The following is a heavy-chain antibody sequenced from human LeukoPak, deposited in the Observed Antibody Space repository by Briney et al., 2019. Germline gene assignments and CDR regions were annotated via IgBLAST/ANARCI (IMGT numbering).Heavy chain of an antibody. D-gene: IGHD2-15*01. J-gene: IGHJ5*02. Sequence: SETLSLTCTVSGGSISSSIYYWGWIRQPPGKGLEWIGSIYYSGSTYYNPSLKSRVTISVDTSKNQFSLKLSSVTAADTAVYYCARQRLGYCSGGSCSLVSRWFDPWGQGTLVTVSS. CDR2: IYYSGST. CDR3: ARQRLGYCSGGSCSLVSRWFDP. CDR1: GGSISSSIYY. V-gene: IGHV4-39*01.